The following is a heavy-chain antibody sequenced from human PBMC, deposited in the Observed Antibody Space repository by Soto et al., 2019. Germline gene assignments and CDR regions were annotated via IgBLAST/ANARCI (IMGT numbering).Heavy chain of an antibody. CDR2: IKSKTDGGTT. V-gene: IGHV3-15*01. CDR3: EKDGAQWELPYYFDY. D-gene: IGHD1-26*01. CDR1: GFTFSNAW. J-gene: IGHJ4*02. Sequence: GSLRLSCTASGFTFSNAWMSWVRQAAGKGLEWVGRIKSKTDGGTTDYAAPVKGRFTISRDDSKNTLYLQMNSLKTEDTAVYYCEKDGAQWELPYYFDYWGQGTLVTVYS.